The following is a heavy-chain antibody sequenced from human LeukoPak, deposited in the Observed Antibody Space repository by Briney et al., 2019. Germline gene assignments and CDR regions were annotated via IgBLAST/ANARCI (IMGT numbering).Heavy chain of an antibody. V-gene: IGHV3-23*01. D-gene: IGHD6-19*01. CDR1: GFTFKNYA. CDR3: ARAKLEPAGTGAFDI. Sequence: PGGSLRLSCTTSGFTFKNYAMTWVRQAPGKGLEWVSAIYPHGDPHYADSVKGRFTISRDNSKNSLYVQMETLRAEDTALYYCARAKLEPAGTGAFDIWGPGTVVTVSS. J-gene: IGHJ3*02. CDR2: IYPHGDP.